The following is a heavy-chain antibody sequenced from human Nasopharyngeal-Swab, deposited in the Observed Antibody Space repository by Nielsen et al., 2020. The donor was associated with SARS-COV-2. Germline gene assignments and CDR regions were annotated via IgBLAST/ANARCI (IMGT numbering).Heavy chain of an antibody. CDR3: AIDTGIAEQWLVRTVDAFDI. CDR2: INHSGSP. CDR1: GGSFSGYY. Sequence: SETLSLTCAVYGGSFSGYYWSWIRQPPGKGLEWIGEINHSGSPNYNPSLKIRFTISVDTSKNPFSLKLSSVTAADTAVYYCAIDTGIAEQWLVRTVDAFDIWGHGTMVTVSS. J-gene: IGHJ3*02. D-gene: IGHD6-19*01. V-gene: IGHV4-34*01.